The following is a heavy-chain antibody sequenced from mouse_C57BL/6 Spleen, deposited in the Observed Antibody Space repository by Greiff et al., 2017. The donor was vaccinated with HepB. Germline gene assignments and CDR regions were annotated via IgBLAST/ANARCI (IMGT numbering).Heavy chain of an antibody. CDR1: GFTFSDYG. V-gene: IGHV5-17*01. D-gene: IGHD6-1*01. CDR3: AQLTCAMDY. J-gene: IGHJ4*01. Sequence: EVKLQESGGGLVKPGGSLKLSCAASGFTFSDYGMHWVRQAPEKGLEWVAYISSCRSTIYYADTVKGRFTISRDNAKNTLFLQMTRLRSEDTAMYYCAQLTCAMDYWGQGTSVTVSS. CDR2: ISSCRSTI.